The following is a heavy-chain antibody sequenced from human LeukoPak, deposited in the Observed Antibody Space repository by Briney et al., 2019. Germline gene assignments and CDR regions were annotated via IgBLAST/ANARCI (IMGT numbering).Heavy chain of an antibody. CDR1: GFSLSTSGVG. Sequence: SGPTLVNPTQTLTLTCTFSGFSLSTSGVGVGWIRQPLGKALEWLALIYWNDDKRYSPSLKSRLTITKDTSKNQVVLTMTNMDPVDTATYYCAHSHSYYYDSSGYSFDYWGQGTLVTVSS. CDR3: AHSHSYYYDSSGYSFDY. CDR2: IYWNDDK. J-gene: IGHJ4*02. V-gene: IGHV2-5*01. D-gene: IGHD3-22*01.